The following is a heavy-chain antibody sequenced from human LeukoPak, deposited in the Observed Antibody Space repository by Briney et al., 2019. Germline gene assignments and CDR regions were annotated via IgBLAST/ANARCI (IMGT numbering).Heavy chain of an antibody. Sequence: PSETLSLTCAVYGGSFSGYYWSWIRQPPGKGLEWIGEINLSGSTNYNPSLKSRVTISVDTSKNQYSLKLSSVTAADTAVYYCAYEIPDSSFDYWGQGTLVTVSS. V-gene: IGHV4-34*01. CDR2: INLSGST. J-gene: IGHJ4*02. D-gene: IGHD2-2*01. CDR1: GGSFSGYY. CDR3: AYEIPDSSFDY.